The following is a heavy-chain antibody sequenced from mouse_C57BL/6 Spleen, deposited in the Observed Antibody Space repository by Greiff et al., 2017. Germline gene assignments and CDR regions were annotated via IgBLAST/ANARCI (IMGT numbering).Heavy chain of an antibody. CDR2: IDPSDSYT. J-gene: IGHJ2*01. CDR1: GYTFTSYW. CDR3: ARSPIYDGYYVPYFDY. Sequence: QVQLQQSGAELVKPGASVKLSCKASGYTFTSYWMQWVKQRPGQGLEWIGEIDPSDSYTNYNQKFKGKATLTVDTSSSTAYMQLSSLTSEDSAVYYCARSPIYDGYYVPYFDYWGQGTTLTVSS. D-gene: IGHD2-3*01. V-gene: IGHV1-50*01.